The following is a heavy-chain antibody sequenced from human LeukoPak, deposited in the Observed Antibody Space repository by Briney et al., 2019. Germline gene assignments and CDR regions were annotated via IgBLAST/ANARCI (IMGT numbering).Heavy chain of an antibody. CDR1: GGSVSSGLHY. V-gene: IGHV4-61*01. J-gene: IGHJ5*02. D-gene: IGHD2-2*01. CDR2: IYYRGST. Sequence: SETLSLTCTVSGGSVSSGLHYWNWIRQPPGKGLEWIGYIYYRGSTDYNPSLKSRVTMSVDTSKNQFSLKLRSVTAADTAVYYCARDSHFCSGISCDPGWFDPWGQGTLVTVSS. CDR3: ARDSHFCSGISCDPGWFDP.